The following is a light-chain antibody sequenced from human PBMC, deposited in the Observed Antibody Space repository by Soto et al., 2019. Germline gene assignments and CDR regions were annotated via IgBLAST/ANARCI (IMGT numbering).Light chain of an antibody. CDR3: QQYDNLPLT. Sequence: DIQMTHSPSSLSASVGDRVTITCQASQDISNYLNWYQQKPGKAPKLLIYDASNLETGVPSRFSGSGSGTDFTFNISSLKTEDIATYYCQQYDNLPLTFGQGTKLEIK. CDR1: QDISNY. J-gene: IGKJ2*01. V-gene: IGKV1-33*01. CDR2: DAS.